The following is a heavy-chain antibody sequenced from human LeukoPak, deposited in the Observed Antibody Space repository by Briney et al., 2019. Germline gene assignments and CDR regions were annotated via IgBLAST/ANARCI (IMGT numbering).Heavy chain of an antibody. CDR1: GGSISSYY. D-gene: IGHD6-13*01. Sequence: SETLSLTCTVSGGSISSYYWSWIRQPAGKGLEWIGRIYTSGSTNYNPSLKSRVTMSVDTSKNQFSLKLSSMTAADTAVYYCARRCRSSSCHNRDFDYWGQGTLVTVSS. V-gene: IGHV4-4*07. CDR2: IYTSGST. J-gene: IGHJ4*02. CDR3: ARRCRSSSCHNRDFDY.